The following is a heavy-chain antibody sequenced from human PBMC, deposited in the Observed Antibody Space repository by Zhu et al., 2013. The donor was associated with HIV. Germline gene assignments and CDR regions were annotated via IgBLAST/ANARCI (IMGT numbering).Heavy chain of an antibody. V-gene: IGHV1-69*06. J-gene: IGHJ5*02. CDR2: IIPIFGTA. CDR3: ARDRLEALYGDPYNWFDP. D-gene: IGHD4-17*01. CDR1: GGTFSSYA. Sequence: QVQLVQSGAEVKKPGSSVKVSCKASGGTFSSYAISWVRQAPGQGLEWMGGIIPIFGTANYAQKFQGRVTITADKSTSTAYMELSSLRSEDTAVYYCARDRLEALYGDPYNWFDPWGQGTLVTVSS.